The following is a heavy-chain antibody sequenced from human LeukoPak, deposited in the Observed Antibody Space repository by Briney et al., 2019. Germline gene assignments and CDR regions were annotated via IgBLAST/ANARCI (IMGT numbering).Heavy chain of an antibody. CDR2: ISAYNGNT. V-gene: IGHV1-18*01. CDR1: GYTFTSYG. J-gene: IGHJ5*01. CDR3: AGGGGYYGWFDP. Sequence: ASVKVSCKASGYTFTSYGIRWVRQAPGQGLEWMGWISAYNGNTSYAQKLQGRVTMTTDTSTSTAYMALRSLRSDDTAVYYRAGGGGYYGWFDPWGQGTLVTVSS. D-gene: IGHD1-26*01.